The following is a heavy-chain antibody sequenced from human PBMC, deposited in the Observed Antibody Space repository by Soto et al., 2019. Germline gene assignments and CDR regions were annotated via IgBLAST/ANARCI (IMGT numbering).Heavy chain of an antibody. CDR3: VRQGIGNLHGLVDV. V-gene: IGHV4-59*08. CDR1: SGPSSSHN. D-gene: IGHD1-1*01. CDR2: VYSTGGT. J-gene: IGHJ6*02. Sequence: QVQLQQSGPGLVKPSETLSLTCSVSSGPSSSHNWGWIRQPPGRGLEWIGYVYSTGGTSYDPSLKRRVTISADTSTNHSSLTLTSVTAADTAVYCCVRQGIGNLHGLVDVWGQGTTVRVSS.